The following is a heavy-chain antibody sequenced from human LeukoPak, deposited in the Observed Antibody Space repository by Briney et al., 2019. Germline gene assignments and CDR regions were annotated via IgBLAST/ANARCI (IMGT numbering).Heavy chain of an antibody. V-gene: IGHV3-33*06. CDR2: IWYDGSNK. Sequence: PGGSLRFSCAASGFTFSSYGMHWVRQAPGKGLEWVAVIWYDGSNKYYADSVKGRFTISRDNSKNTLYLQMNSLRAEDTAVYYCAKDQKRSYDFWSGYYTSPYFDYWGQGTLVTVSS. CDR3: AKDQKRSYDFWSGYYTSPYFDY. CDR1: GFTFSSYG. D-gene: IGHD3-3*01. J-gene: IGHJ4*02.